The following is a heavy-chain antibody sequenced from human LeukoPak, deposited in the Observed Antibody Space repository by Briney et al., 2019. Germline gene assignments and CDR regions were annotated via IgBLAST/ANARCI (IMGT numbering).Heavy chain of an antibody. D-gene: IGHD3-10*01. V-gene: IGHV4-34*01. J-gene: IGHJ6*02. CDR1: GGSFSGYY. CDR3: ARGQSYSFGEFRPYYYYGMDV. Sequence: SETLSLTCAVYGGSFSGYYWSWIRQPPGKGLEWIGEINHSGSTNYNPSLKSRVTISVDTSKNQFSLKLSSVTAADTAVYYCARGQSYSFGEFRPYYYYGMDVWGQGTTVTVSS. CDR2: INHSGST.